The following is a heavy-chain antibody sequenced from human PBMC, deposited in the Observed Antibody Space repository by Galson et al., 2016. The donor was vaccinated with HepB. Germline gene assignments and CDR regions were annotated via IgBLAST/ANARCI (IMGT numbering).Heavy chain of an antibody. J-gene: IGHJ3*01. CDR1: GDSINRYS. CDR3: ARIHPDYYDSSASDALDV. D-gene: IGHD3-22*01. Sequence: LSLTCTVSGDSINRYSWNWIRQPPGMGLEWIGYVFYSGSTKYNPTLKSRVTISIDKSKTQFSLNLSSVTAADTAVDFCARIHPDYYDSSASDALDVWGQGIMVTVSS. CDR2: VFYSGST. V-gene: IGHV4-59*12.